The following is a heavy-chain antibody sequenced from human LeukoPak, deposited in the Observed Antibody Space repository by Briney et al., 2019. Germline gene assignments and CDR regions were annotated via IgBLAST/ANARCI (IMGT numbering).Heavy chain of an antibody. CDR3: ASERYCSGGSCYPNWFDP. Sequence: SETLSLTCAVYGGSFSGYYWSWIRQPPGKGLEWIGEINHSGSTNYNPSLKSRVTISVDTSKNQFSLKLSSVTAADTAVYYCASERYCSGGSCYPNWFDPWGQGTLVTVSS. D-gene: IGHD2-15*01. CDR2: INHSGST. CDR1: GGSFSGYY. J-gene: IGHJ5*02. V-gene: IGHV4-34*01.